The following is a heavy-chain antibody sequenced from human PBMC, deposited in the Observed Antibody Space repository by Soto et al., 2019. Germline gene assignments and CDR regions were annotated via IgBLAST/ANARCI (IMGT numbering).Heavy chain of an antibody. J-gene: IGHJ4*02. CDR1: GFTFSSYS. CDR3: ARDPPGSWGHS. V-gene: IGHV3-53*05. D-gene: IGHD1-26*01. Sequence: GGSLRLSCAASGFTFSSYSMNWVRQAPGKRLEWVSIIYAGGTTYHADSVKGRFTISRDISKNTVYLQMNSLRVDDTAVYHCARDPPGSWGHSWGQGTLVTVSS. CDR2: IYAGGTT.